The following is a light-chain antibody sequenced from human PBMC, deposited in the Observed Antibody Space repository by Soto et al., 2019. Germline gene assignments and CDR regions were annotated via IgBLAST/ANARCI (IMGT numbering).Light chain of an antibody. CDR1: QSVSKY. CDR2: DAS. Sequence: ESVLTQSPATLSLSPGERATHSCRTSQSVSKYFAWYQQKPGRAPRLLIYDASSRATGIPARFIGSGSGTDFTLTIFSLVPEDFAIYYCQQRSNWPITFGQGTRLEIK. J-gene: IGKJ5*01. CDR3: QQRSNWPIT. V-gene: IGKV3-11*01.